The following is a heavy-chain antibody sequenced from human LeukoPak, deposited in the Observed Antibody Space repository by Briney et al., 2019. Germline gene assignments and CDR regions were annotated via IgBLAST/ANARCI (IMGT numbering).Heavy chain of an antibody. CDR3: ARAAATDAFDI. J-gene: IGHJ3*02. V-gene: IGHV1-69*05. CDR2: INPIFGTA. D-gene: IGHD2-15*01. CDR1: GYTFTGYY. Sequence: ASVKVSCKASGYTFTGYYMHWVRQAPGQGLEWMGRINPIFGTANYAQKFQGRVTITTDESTSTAYMELSSLRSEDTAVYYCARAAATDAFDIWGQGTMVTVSS.